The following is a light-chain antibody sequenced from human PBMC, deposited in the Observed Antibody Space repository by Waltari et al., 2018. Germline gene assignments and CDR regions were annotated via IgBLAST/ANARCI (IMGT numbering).Light chain of an antibody. CDR1: QSVGIN. Sequence: EIVLTQSPATLSVSPGERVTLPCRASQSVGINLACFQQKPGQAPRLLIYGASTSASDIPARFSGTGSGTEFTLTISSLQSEDFAVYYCQQFHNWPRTFGQGTKVEIK. CDR3: QQFHNWPRT. CDR2: GAS. V-gene: IGKV3D-15*01. J-gene: IGKJ1*01.